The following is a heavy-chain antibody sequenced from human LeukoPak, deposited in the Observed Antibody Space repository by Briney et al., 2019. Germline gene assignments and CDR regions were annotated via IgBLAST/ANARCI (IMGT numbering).Heavy chain of an antibody. CDR3: ARDGYDADGYLDY. CDR2: INPANGNT. CDR1: GFPFRSYV. V-gene: IGHV1-3*01. Sequence: ASVKVSCKASGFPFRSYVMHWLRQAPGQSLEWIGWINPANGNTKYSRNFQGRVTITRDTSASVVYMELSSLRYEDTAVYYCARDGYDADGYLDYWGQGALVPVSS. D-gene: IGHD5-12*01. J-gene: IGHJ4*02.